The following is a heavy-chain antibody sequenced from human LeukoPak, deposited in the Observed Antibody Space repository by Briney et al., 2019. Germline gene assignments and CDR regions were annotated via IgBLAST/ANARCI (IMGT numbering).Heavy chain of an antibody. D-gene: IGHD3-22*01. Sequence: GASVTVSFKASGYTFTSYGISWVRQAPGQGREWMGWISAYNGNTNYAQKLQGRVTMTTDTSTSTAYMELRSLRSDDTAVYYCARGAHYDSSGYFGYWGQGTLVTVSS. CDR3: ARGAHYDSSGYFGY. CDR1: GYTFTSYG. V-gene: IGHV1-18*01. CDR2: ISAYNGNT. J-gene: IGHJ4*02.